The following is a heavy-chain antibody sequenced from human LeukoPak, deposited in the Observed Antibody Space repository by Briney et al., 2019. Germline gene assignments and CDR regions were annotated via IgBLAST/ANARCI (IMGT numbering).Heavy chain of an antibody. V-gene: IGHV4-59*12. CDR2: IYHSGGT. CDR1: GGSISSYY. Sequence: SETLSLTCTVSGGSISSYYWSWIRQPPGKGLEWIGEIYHSGGTNYNPSLKSRITISVDKSQNQFSLKVNSLTAADTAVYYCARSYYDWGYYYYYMDVWGKGTTVTVSS. J-gene: IGHJ6*03. CDR3: ARSYYDWGYYYYYMDV. D-gene: IGHD3-3*01.